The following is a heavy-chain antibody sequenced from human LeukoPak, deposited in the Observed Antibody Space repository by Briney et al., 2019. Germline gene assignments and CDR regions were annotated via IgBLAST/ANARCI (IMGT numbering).Heavy chain of an antibody. J-gene: IGHJ3*02. V-gene: IGHV3-74*01. CDR2: INTDGTST. CDR1: GFTFSAYW. Sequence: PGGSLRLSCSGSGFTFSAYWIHWVRQAPGKGLVWVSRINTDGTSTIYADSVKGRFTLSRDNAKNTLYLQMNSLRVEDTAVYYCARDYGNDRRAFDIWGQGTMVTVSS. D-gene: IGHD4-17*01. CDR3: ARDYGNDRRAFDI.